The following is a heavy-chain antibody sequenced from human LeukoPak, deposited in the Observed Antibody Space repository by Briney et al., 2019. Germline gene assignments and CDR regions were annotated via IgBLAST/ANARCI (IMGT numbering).Heavy chain of an antibody. J-gene: IGHJ4*02. D-gene: IGHD5-18*01. CDR1: GFTFSSYS. Sequence: GGSLRLSCTASGFTFSSYSMNWVRQAPGKGLEWVSSISSSSSYIYYADSVKGRFTISRDNAKNSLYLQMNSLRAEDTAVYYCARTQLWPVRFDYWGQGTLVTVSS. CDR3: ARTQLWPVRFDY. V-gene: IGHV3-21*01. CDR2: ISSSSSYI.